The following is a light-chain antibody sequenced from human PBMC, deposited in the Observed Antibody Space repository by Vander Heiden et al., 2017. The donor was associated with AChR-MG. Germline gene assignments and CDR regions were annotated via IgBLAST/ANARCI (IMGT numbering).Light chain of an antibody. Sequence: EIALTQSPATLSLSPGERATLSCRASQSVSSYLAWYQQKPGQTPRLLIYDASQRAPGIPARFSGGGFGTDCTRTISSLEPEDGAIYYCQRRGNWPSTFSQG. CDR3: QRRGNWPST. J-gene: IGKJ2*02. V-gene: IGKV3-11*01. CDR1: QSVSSY. CDR2: DAS.